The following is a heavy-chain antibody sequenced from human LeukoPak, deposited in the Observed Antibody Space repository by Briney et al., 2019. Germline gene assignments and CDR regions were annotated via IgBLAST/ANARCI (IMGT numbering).Heavy chain of an antibody. V-gene: IGHV3-21*01. CDR3: ARTDDFWSGYSDY. D-gene: IGHD3-3*01. Sequence: GGSLRLSCAASGFNYSSYTMNWVRQAPGMGLEWVSSMSSSGSYIHYADSVKGRFTISRDIGKKSLYLQMNSLRAEDTAVYFCARTDDFWSGYSDYWGQGTLVTVSS. CDR1: GFNYSSYT. J-gene: IGHJ4*02. CDR2: MSSSGSYI.